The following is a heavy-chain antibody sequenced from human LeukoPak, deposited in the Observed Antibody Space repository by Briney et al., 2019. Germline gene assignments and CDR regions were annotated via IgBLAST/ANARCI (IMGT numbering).Heavy chain of an antibody. J-gene: IGHJ3*02. CDR2: IYTSGST. CDR3: ARLQWLVPDAFDI. Sequence: SETLSLSCTGSGGSISSYYWSWIWQPAGKGLEGIGRIYTSGSTNYNPSLKSRVTMSVDTSKNQFSLKLSSVTAADTAVYYCARLQWLVPDAFDIWGQGTMVTVSS. V-gene: IGHV4-4*07. CDR1: GGSISSYY. D-gene: IGHD6-19*01.